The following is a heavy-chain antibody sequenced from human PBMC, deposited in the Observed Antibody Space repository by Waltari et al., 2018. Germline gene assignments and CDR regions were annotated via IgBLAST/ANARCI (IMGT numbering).Heavy chain of an antibody. Sequence: QVQLVQSGAEVKKPGASVKVSCKASGYTFTSYAMHWVRQAPGQRLEWMGWINAGKGNTKYSQKFQGRVTITRDTSASTAYMELSSLRSEDTAVYYCARSFYDYVWGSYRSPLGYWGQGTLVTVSS. CDR1: GYTFTSYA. CDR2: INAGKGNT. CDR3: ARSFYDYVWGSYRSPLGY. J-gene: IGHJ4*02. D-gene: IGHD3-16*02. V-gene: IGHV1-3*01.